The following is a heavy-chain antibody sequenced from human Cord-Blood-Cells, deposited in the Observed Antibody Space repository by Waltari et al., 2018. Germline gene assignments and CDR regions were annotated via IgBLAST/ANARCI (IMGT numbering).Heavy chain of an antibody. Sequence: EVQLLESGGGLVQPGGSLRLSCAASGFTFSTYAMSWVRQAPGKGLEGVSAISGSCGSTYYADSVKGRFTISRDNSKNTLYLQMNSVRAEDTAVYYCAKAWELTYDFWSGYYDAFDIWGQGTMVTVSS. CDR2: ISGSCGST. D-gene: IGHD3-3*01. CDR1: GFTFSTYA. V-gene: IGHV3-23*01. CDR3: AKAWELTYDFWSGYYDAFDI. J-gene: IGHJ3*02.